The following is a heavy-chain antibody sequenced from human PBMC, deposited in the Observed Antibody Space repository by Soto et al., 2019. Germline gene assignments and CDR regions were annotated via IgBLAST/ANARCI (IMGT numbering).Heavy chain of an antibody. V-gene: IGHV1-69*12. Sequence: QVQLVQSGAEVKKPGSSVKVSCKASGDTFSRYTISWVRQAPGQGLEWMGGIIPVTGTANYPQKFQGRVTITADESTSTAYMELSSLRSEDTAVYYCAREDYDYGDGGNWFDPWGQGTLVTVSS. D-gene: IGHD4-17*01. CDR2: IIPVTGTA. CDR1: GDTFSRYT. CDR3: AREDYDYGDGGNWFDP. J-gene: IGHJ5*02.